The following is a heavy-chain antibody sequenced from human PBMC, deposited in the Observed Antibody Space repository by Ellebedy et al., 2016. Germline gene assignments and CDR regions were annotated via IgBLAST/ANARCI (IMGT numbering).Heavy chain of an antibody. D-gene: IGHD5-18*01. CDR3: AKAIGGYSYGPGIDY. V-gene: IGHV3-23*01. Sequence: GESLKISCAASGFTFSSYAMSWVRQAPGKGLEWVSAISGSGGSTYYADSVKGRFTISRDNSKNTLYLQMNSLRAEDTAVYYCAKAIGGYSYGPGIDYWGQGTLVTVSS. CDR1: GFTFSSYA. J-gene: IGHJ4*02. CDR2: ISGSGGST.